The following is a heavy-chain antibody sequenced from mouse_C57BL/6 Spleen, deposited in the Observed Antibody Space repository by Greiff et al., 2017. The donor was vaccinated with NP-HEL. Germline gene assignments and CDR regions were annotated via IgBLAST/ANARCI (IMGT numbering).Heavy chain of an antibody. CDR3: SYYGNYAWFAY. CDR1: GYTFTDYY. CDR2: INPNNGGT. V-gene: IGHV1-26*01. J-gene: IGHJ3*01. Sequence: VQLQQSGPELVKPGASVKISCKASGYTFTDYYMNWVKQSHGKSLEWIGDINPNNGGTSYNQKFKGKATLTVDKSSSTAYMELRSLTSEDSAVYYCSYYGNYAWFAYWGQGTLVTVSA. D-gene: IGHD2-10*01.